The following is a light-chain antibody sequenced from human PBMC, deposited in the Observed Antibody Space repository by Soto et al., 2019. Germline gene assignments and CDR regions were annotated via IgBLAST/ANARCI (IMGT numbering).Light chain of an antibody. J-gene: IGLJ2*01. Sequence: QSVLTHPASVSGSPGQSITISCTGTSSDVAAYNFVSWYQQHPGEVPKLMIYEVIKRPSGISDRFSGSKSGNTASLTISGLQAEDEADYFCSSYTSTNTPVVFGGGTKVTVL. V-gene: IGLV2-14*03. CDR2: EVI. CDR1: SSDVAAYNF. CDR3: SSYTSTNTPVV.